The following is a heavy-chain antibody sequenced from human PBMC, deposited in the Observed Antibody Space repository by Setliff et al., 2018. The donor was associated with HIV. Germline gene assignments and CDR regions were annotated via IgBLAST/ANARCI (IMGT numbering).Heavy chain of an antibody. CDR3: ARRLVATIFTSYFDL. Sequence: SETLSLTCTVSGGSISGHYWGWIRQTPGKGLEWIGSIYHSGSTYYNPSLKSRVTISVDTSKNQFSLKLSSVTAADTAVYYCARRLVATIFTSYFDLWGRGTLVTVSS. J-gene: IGHJ2*01. CDR1: GGSISGHY. D-gene: IGHD5-12*01. V-gene: IGHV4-38-2*02. CDR2: IYHSGST.